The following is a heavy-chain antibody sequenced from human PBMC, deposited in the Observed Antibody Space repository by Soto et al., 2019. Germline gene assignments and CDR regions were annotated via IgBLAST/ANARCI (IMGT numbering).Heavy chain of an antibody. CDR1: GGSISSGGYY. CDR3: ARTPPLGYFDY. CDR2: IYYSGST. J-gene: IGHJ4*02. V-gene: IGHV4-30-4*08. Sequence: PSETLSLTCTVSGGSISSGGYYWNWIRQHPGKGLEWIGYIYYSGSTYYNPSLKSRVTISVDTSKNQFSLKLSSVTAADTAVYYCARTPPLGYFDYWGQGTLVTVSS.